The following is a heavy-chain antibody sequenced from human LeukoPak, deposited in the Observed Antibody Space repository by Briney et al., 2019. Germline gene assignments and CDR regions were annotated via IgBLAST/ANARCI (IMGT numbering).Heavy chain of an antibody. V-gene: IGHV3-23*01. Sequence: SGGSLRLSCAASGFTFSSYAMSWVRQAPGKGLEWVSAISGSGGSTYYADSVKGRFTISRDNSKNTLYLQMNSLRAEDTAVYYCAKGGIDFWSGYYFSYWGQGTLVTVSS. CDR3: AKGGIDFWSGYYFSY. CDR2: ISGSGGST. D-gene: IGHD3-3*01. CDR1: GFTFSSYA. J-gene: IGHJ4*02.